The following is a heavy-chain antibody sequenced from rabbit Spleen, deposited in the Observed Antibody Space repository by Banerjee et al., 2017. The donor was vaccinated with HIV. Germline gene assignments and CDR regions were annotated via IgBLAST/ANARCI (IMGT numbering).Heavy chain of an antibody. CDR2: IDSGSSGFT. CDR3: ARDTSSSFSSYGMDL. D-gene: IGHD1-1*01. V-gene: IGHV1S45*01. Sequence: EQLEESGGGLVQPGGSLKLSCKGSGVSFSISSYMCWVRQAPGKGLEWIACIDSGSSGFTYFATWAKGRFTCSKTSSTTVTLQMTRLTAADTATYFCARDTSSSFSSYGMDLWGQGTLVTVS. CDR1: GVSFSISSY. J-gene: IGHJ3*01.